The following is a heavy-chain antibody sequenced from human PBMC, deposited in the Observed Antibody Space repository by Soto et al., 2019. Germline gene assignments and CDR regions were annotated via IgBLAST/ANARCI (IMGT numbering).Heavy chain of an antibody. J-gene: IGHJ2*01. D-gene: IGHD2-15*01. Sequence: PSETLCLTCAVYGGSFSGYYWSWIRQPPGKGLEWIGEINHSGSTNYNPSLKSRVTISVDTSKNQFSLKLSSATAADTAVYYCATHCSGGSCYSIGRWYFDLWGRGTLVTVSS. CDR3: ATHCSGGSCYSIGRWYFDL. V-gene: IGHV4-34*01. CDR2: INHSGST. CDR1: GGSFSGYY.